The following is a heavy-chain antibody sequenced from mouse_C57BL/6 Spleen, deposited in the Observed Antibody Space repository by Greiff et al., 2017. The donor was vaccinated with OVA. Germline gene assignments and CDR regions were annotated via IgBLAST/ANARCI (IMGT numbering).Heavy chain of an antibody. CDR2: ISGGGGNT. Sequence: VQLKESGGGLVKPGGSLKLSCAASGFTFSSYTMSWVRQTPEKRLEWVATISGGGGNTYYPDSVKGRFTISRDNAKNTLYLQMSSLRSEDTALYYCARPGDGYFDYWGQGTTLTVSS. D-gene: IGHD2-3*01. CDR1: GFTFSSYT. V-gene: IGHV5-9*01. CDR3: ARPGDGYFDY. J-gene: IGHJ2*01.